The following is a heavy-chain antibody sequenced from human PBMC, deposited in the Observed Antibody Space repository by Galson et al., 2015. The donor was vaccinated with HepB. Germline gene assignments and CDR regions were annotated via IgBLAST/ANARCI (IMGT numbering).Heavy chain of an antibody. V-gene: IGHV1-69*13. CDR3: ARGGYYDSRPFDY. CDR2: IIPIFGTA. Sequence: SVKVSCKASGGTFSSYAISWVRQAPGQGLEWMGGIIPIFGTANYAQKFQGRVTITADESTSTAYMELSSLRSENTAVYYCARGGYYDSRPFDYWGQGTLVTVSS. CDR1: GGTFSSYA. D-gene: IGHD3-22*01. J-gene: IGHJ4*02.